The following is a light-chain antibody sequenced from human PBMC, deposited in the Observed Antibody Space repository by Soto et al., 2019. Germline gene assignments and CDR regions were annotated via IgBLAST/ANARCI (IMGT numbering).Light chain of an antibody. V-gene: IGLV2-23*02. CDR3: CSYASSNIVL. J-gene: IGLJ2*01. CDR1: SRDIGNYNF. CDR2: EVS. Sequence: QSALTQPASVSGSPGQSITISCTGSSRDIGNYNFVSWYQHHPGTAPKVMIFEVSKRPSGVSYRFSGSKSDNTASLTISGLQAEDEADYYCCSYASSNIVLFGGGTQLTVL.